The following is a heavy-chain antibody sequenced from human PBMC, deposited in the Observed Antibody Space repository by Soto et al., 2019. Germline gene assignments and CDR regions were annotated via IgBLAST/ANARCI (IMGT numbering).Heavy chain of an antibody. D-gene: IGHD4-17*01. CDR2: ISWNSGTI. Sequence: GGSLRLSCAASGFTFDDYAMHWVRQAPGKGLEWVSGISWNSGTITYADSMKGRITISRDNAKNSLYLQMNSLRAEDTALYYCAKSPDYGTSGYFDYWGQGTLVTVSS. J-gene: IGHJ4*02. CDR1: GFTFDDYA. CDR3: AKSPDYGTSGYFDY. V-gene: IGHV3-9*01.